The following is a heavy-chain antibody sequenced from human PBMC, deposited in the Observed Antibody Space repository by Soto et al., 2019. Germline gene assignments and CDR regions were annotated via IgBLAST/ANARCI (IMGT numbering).Heavy chain of an antibody. CDR1: GGSFSPNY. Sequence: ETLSLTCTVSGGSFSPNYWAWIRQPPGKGLEWIGYIYYGGTTSYNPSLKSRVTMTTDTSTNTAYMELRSLTSDDTAVYYCARDCTGGSCFCIYWGQGTLVTVSS. CDR3: ARDCTGGSCFCIY. D-gene: IGHD2-15*01. CDR2: IYYGGTT. V-gene: IGHV4-59*01. J-gene: IGHJ4*02.